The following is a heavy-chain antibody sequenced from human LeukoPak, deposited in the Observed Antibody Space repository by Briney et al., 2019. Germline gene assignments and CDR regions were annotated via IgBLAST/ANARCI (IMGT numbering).Heavy chain of an antibody. CDR3: AKPVLSSSWTFDY. J-gene: IGHJ4*02. CDR1: GFTFSDYG. CDR2: ISYDGSNK. V-gene: IGHV3-30*18. D-gene: IGHD3-22*01. Sequence: GGSLRLSCAASGFTFSDYGMHWVRQAPGKGLDWVSFISYDGSNKYYADSVKGRFTISRDNSNNTLYLQMNSLSTEDTAVYYWAKPVLSSSWTFDYWGQGTLVTVSS.